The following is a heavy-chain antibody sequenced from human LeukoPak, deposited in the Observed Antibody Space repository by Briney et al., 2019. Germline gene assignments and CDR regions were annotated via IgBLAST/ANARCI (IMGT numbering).Heavy chain of an antibody. Sequence: GASPRLSCAASGFTFSSYAMSWVRQAPGKGLEWVSAIRGNGADTYYADSVKGRFTISRDNSKNTLYLQMNSLRAEDTAVYYCAKVPSSGSYYYFDYWGQGALVTVSS. V-gene: IGHV3-23*01. CDR3: AKVPSSGSYYYFDY. CDR2: IRGNGADT. CDR1: GFTFSSYA. D-gene: IGHD1-26*01. J-gene: IGHJ4*02.